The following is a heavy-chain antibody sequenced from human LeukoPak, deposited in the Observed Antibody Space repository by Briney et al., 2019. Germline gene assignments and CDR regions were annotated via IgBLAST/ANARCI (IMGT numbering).Heavy chain of an antibody. J-gene: IGHJ4*02. D-gene: IGHD5-24*01. CDR3: ARLERWLQLNFDY. V-gene: IGHV4-39*01. CDR1: GGSISSSSYY. Sequence: PSETLSLTCTVSGGSISSSSYYWGWIRQPPGKGLEWIGSIYYSGSTYYNPSLKSRVTISVDTSKSQFSLKLSSVTAADTAVYYCARLERWLQLNFDYWGQGTLVTVSS. CDR2: IYYSGST.